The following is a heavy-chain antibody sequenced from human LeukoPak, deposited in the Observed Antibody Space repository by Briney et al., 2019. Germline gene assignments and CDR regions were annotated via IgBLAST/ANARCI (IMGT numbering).Heavy chain of an antibody. J-gene: IGHJ3*02. V-gene: IGHV4-59*01. CDR3: ARDLSSLTGALDI. D-gene: IGHD3-16*02. CDR2: IYYSGST. CDR1: GGSISDYY. Sequence: KSSETLSLTCTVSGGSISDYYWNWIRQPPGKGLEWIGLIYYSGSTNYNPSLKSRVTISVDTSKNQFSLKLSSVTAADTAVYYCARDLSSLTGALDIWGQGTMVTVSS.